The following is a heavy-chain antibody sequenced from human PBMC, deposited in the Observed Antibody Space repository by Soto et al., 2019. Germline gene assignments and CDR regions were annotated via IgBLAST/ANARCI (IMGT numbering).Heavy chain of an antibody. D-gene: IGHD3-22*01. J-gene: IGHJ2*01. CDR1: GFTFSSYS. V-gene: IGHV3-48*01. CDR3: ARTHDSSGYYFSHWYFDL. Sequence: EVQLVESGGGLVQPGGSLRLSCAASGFTFSSYSMNWVRQAPGQGLEWVSYISSSSSTIYYADSVKGRFTISRDNAKNSLYLQMNSLRSEDTAVYYCARTHDSSGYYFSHWYFDLCGRGTLVTVSS. CDR2: ISSSSSTI.